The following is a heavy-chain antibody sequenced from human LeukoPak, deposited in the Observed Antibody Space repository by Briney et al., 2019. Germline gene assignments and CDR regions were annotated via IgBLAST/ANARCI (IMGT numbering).Heavy chain of an antibody. V-gene: IGHV1-3*01. CDR1: GYTFTSYA. CDR2: INAGNGNT. CDR3: ARDPTSSRYCSSTSCPGLPFDY. J-gene: IGHJ4*02. D-gene: IGHD2-2*01. Sequence: GASVKVSCKASGYTFTSYAMHRVRQAPGQRLEWMGWINAGNGNTKYSQKFQGRVTITRDTSASTAYMELSSLRSEDTAVYYCARDPTSSRYCSSTSCPGLPFDYWGQGTLVTVSS.